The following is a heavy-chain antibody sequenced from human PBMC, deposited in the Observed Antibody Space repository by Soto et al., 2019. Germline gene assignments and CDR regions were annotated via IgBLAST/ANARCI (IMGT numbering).Heavy chain of an antibody. CDR3: AKDNPTDILTGYEVFGYMDV. V-gene: IGHV3-9*01. CDR2: ISWNSGSI. Sequence: GGSLRLSCAASGFTFDDYAMHWVRQAPGKGLEWVSGISWNSGSIGYADSVKGRFTISRDNAKNSLYLQMNSLRAEDTALYYCAKDNPTDILTGYEVFGYMDVWGKGTTVTVSS. CDR1: GFTFDDYA. J-gene: IGHJ6*03. D-gene: IGHD3-9*01.